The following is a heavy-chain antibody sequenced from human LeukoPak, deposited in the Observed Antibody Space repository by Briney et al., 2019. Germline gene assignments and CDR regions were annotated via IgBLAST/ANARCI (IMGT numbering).Heavy chain of an antibody. V-gene: IGHV3-53*01. D-gene: IGHD7-27*01. CDR1: GGSISSSSYY. Sequence: ETLSLTCTVSGGSISSSSYYWGWIRQAPGKGLEWVSVIYSGGSTYYADSVKGRFTISRDNSKNTLYLQMNSLRAEDTAVYYCASPTGDSAFDIWGQGTMVTVSS. CDR2: IYSGGST. J-gene: IGHJ3*02. CDR3: ASPTGDSAFDI.